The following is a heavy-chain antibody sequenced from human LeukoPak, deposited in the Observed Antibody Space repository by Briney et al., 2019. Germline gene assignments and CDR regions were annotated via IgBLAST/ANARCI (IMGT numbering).Heavy chain of an antibody. CDR3: ARDPAAAGLLDY. CDR2: ISYDGSNK. CDR1: GFTFSSYA. Sequence: GGSLRLSCAASGFTFSSYAMHWVRQAPGKGLEWVAVISYDGSNKYYADPVKGRFTISRDNSKNTLYLQMNSLRAEDTAVYYCARDPAAAGLLDYWGQGTLVTVSS. D-gene: IGHD6-13*01. J-gene: IGHJ4*02. V-gene: IGHV3-30-3*01.